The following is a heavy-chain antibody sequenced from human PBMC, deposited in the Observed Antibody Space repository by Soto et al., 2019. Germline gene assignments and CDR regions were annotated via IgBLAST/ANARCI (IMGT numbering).Heavy chain of an antibody. CDR2: IIPILGIA. CDR3: ARDPPQWSTGWFDP. D-gene: IGHD2-15*01. J-gene: IGHJ5*02. CDR1: GYTFTNYD. Sequence: GASVKVSCKASGYTFTNYDINWVRQAPGQGLEWMGRIIPILGIANYAQKFQGRVTITADKSTSTAYMELSSLRSEDTAVYYCARDPPQWSTGWFDPWGQGTLVTVSS. V-gene: IGHV1-69*04.